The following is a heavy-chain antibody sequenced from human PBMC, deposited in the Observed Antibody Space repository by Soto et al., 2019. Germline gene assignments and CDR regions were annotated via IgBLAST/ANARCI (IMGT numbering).Heavy chain of an antibody. Sequence: GGSLRLSCAASGFTFSSYAMSWFRQAPGKGLEWVSAISGSGGSTYYADSVKGRFTISRDNSKNTLYLQMNSLRAEDTAVYYCAKEKYDCGNYDWFDPWGQGTLVTVSS. V-gene: IGHV3-23*01. J-gene: IGHJ5*02. CDR2: ISGSGGST. D-gene: IGHD4-17*01. CDR3: AKEKYDCGNYDWFDP. CDR1: GFTFSSYA.